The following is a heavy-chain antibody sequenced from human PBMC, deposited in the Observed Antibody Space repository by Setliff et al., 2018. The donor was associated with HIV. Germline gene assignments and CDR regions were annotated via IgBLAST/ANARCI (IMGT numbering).Heavy chain of an antibody. Sequence: VKVSCKASGYIFIDYYMHWVRQAPGQGLEWMGMINPRGGSTSYAQNFQGRVTMTRDTSTHTVYMELSSLRSEDTAVYYCAKDDRYYYDTSDSPSNWFDPWGQGSLVTVSS. J-gene: IGHJ5*02. CDR1: GYIFIDYY. CDR2: INPRGGST. CDR3: AKDDRYYYDTSDSPSNWFDP. V-gene: IGHV1-46*01. D-gene: IGHD3-22*01.